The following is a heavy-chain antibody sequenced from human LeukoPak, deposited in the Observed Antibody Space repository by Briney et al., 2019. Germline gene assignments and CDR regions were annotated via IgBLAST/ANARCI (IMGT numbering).Heavy chain of an antibody. D-gene: IGHD5/OR15-5a*01. V-gene: IGHV3-30*18. CDR2: ISYDGSNK. CDR3: ANDLPFRGNAFDI. CDR1: GFTFSSYG. Sequence: PGGSLRLSCAASGFTFSSYGMHWVRQAPGKGLEWVAVISYDGSNKYYADSVKGRFTISRDNSKNTLYLQMNSLRAEDTAVYYCANDLPFRGNAFDIWGQGTMVTVSS. J-gene: IGHJ3*02.